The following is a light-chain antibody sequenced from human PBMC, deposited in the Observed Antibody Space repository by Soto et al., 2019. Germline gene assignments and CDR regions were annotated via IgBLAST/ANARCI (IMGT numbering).Light chain of an antibody. CDR1: QSVSSY. Sequence: EIVLTQSPGTLSLSPGERATLSCRASQSVSSYFAWYQQKPGQAPRLLIYDASNRATGIPARFSGSGSGTDFPLTISSLEPEDFAVYYCQQRSNWPLTFGGGTKVDIK. CDR3: QQRSNWPLT. CDR2: DAS. V-gene: IGKV3-11*01. J-gene: IGKJ4*01.